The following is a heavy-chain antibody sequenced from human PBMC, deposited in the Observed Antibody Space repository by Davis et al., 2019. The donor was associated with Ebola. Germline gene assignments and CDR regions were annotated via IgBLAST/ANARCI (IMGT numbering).Heavy chain of an antibody. CDR1: GFTFSSYA. CDR3: AKDILTGYYTPGGMDV. CDR2: ISGSGGST. J-gene: IGHJ6*02. V-gene: IGHV3-23*01. Sequence: GGSLRLSCAASGFTFSSYAMSWVRQAPGKGLEWVSAISGSGGSTYYADSVKGRFTISRDNSKNTLYLQMNSLRAEDTAVYYCAKDILTGYYTPGGMDVWGQGTTVTVSS. D-gene: IGHD3-9*01.